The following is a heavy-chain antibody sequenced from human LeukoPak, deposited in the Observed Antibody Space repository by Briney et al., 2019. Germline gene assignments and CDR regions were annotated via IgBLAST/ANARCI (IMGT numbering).Heavy chain of an antibody. CDR2: ISAYNGNT. J-gene: IGHJ4*02. Sequence: ASVKVSCKASGYTFTSYGISWVRQAPGQGLEWMGWISAYNGNTNYAQKLQGRVTMTTDTSTSTAYMELRSLRSDDTAVYYCARELYYYGSGSYPDYWDQGTLVTVSS. CDR1: GYTFTSYG. D-gene: IGHD3-10*01. CDR3: ARELYYYGSGSYPDY. V-gene: IGHV1-18*04.